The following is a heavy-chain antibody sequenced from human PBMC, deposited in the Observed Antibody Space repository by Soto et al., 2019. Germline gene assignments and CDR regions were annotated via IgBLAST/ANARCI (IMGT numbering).Heavy chain of an antibody. D-gene: IGHD3-10*02. Sequence: SETLSLTCTVSGGSISSGGYYWSWIRQHPGKGLEWIGYIYYSGSTYYNPSLKSRVTISVDTSKDQFSLKLSSVTAADTAVYYCARCSHSYYYYGMDVWGQGTTVTVSS. J-gene: IGHJ6*02. CDR1: GGSISSGGYY. CDR3: ARCSHSYYYYGMDV. V-gene: IGHV4-31*03. CDR2: IYYSGST.